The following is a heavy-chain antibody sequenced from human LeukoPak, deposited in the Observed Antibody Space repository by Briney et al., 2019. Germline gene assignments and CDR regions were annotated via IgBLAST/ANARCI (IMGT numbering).Heavy chain of an antibody. Sequence: VTVSFKGSXYTFTIXDMNWVRQAPGQGLEWVGWMTPNTCTTGYPQKFQATVTMTSNTSLSTAYIELSSLRSEDTAVYYCARRLVIDYYYYYGMDVWGQGTTVTVSS. CDR3: ARRLVIDYYYYYGMDV. D-gene: IGHD6-19*01. CDR1: XYTFTIXD. V-gene: IGHV1-8*01. J-gene: IGHJ6*02. CDR2: MTPNTCTT.